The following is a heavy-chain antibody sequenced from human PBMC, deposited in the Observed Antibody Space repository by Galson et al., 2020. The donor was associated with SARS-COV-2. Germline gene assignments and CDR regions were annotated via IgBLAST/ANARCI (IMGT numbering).Heavy chain of an antibody. CDR3: ARDLGNAIDP. CDR2: ISYDGSNK. V-gene: IGHV3-30-3*01. D-gene: IGHD1-1*01. CDR1: GFTFSSYA. Sequence: GESLKISCAASGFTFSSYAMHWVSQAPGKGLEWVAVISYDGSNKYYADSVKGRFTISRDNSKNTLYLQMNSLRAEDTAVYYCARDLGNAIDPWGQGTLVTVSS. J-gene: IGHJ5*02.